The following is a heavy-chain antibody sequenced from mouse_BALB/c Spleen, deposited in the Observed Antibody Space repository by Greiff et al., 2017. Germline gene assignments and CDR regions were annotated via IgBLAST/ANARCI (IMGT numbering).Heavy chain of an antibody. CDR1: GYSFTSYW. D-gene: IGHD6-2*01. V-gene: IGHV1-61*01. Sequence: QVHVKQSGAELVRPGASVKLSCKASGYSFTSYWMNWVKQRPGQGLEWIGMIHPSDSETRLNQKFKDKATLTVDKSSSTAYMQLSRPTSEDSAVYYCARRRGVFYFDYWGQGTTLTVSS. CDR3: ARRRGVFYFDY. CDR2: IHPSDSET. J-gene: IGHJ2*01.